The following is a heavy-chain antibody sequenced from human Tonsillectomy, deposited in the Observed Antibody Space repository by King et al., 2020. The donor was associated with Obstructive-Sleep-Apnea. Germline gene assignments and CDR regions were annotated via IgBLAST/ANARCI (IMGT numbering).Heavy chain of an antibody. CDR3: ARSITGTNDDAFDI. J-gene: IGHJ3*02. CDR2: MNPNSGNT. D-gene: IGHD1-7*01. V-gene: IGHV1-8*01. Sequence: QLVQSGAEVKKPGASVKVSCKVSGYTFTSSDINWVRQATGQGLEWMGWMNPNSGNTGFAQKFQGRVTMTRTTSISTAYMGLTSLRSEDTAVYYCARSITGTNDDAFDIWGQGTMVTVS. CDR1: GYTFTSSD.